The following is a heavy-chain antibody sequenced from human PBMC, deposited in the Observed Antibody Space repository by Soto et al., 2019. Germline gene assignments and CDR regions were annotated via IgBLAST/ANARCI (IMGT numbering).Heavy chain of an antibody. CDR3: ARDNYDFWSGYSYELVSDYFDY. CDR1: GFTFSSYG. V-gene: IGHV3-33*01. J-gene: IGHJ4*02. Sequence: GGSLRLSCAASGFTFSSYGMHWVRQAPGKGLEWVAVIWYDGSNKYYADSVKGRFTISRDNSKNTLYLQMNSLRAEDTAVYYCARDNYDFWSGYSYELVSDYFDYWGQGTLVTVSS. CDR2: IWYDGSNK. D-gene: IGHD3-3*01.